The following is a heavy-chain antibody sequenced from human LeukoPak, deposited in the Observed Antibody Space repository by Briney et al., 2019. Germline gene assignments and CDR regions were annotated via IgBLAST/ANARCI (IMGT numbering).Heavy chain of an antibody. CDR3: AREGWLRRYFDY. D-gene: IGHD5-12*01. Sequence: GGSLRLSCAASGFTFSDHYMDWVRQAPGKGLEWVGRTRNKAYSYTTEYAASVKGRFTISRDDSKNSLYLQMYSLKTEDTAVYYCAREGWLRRYFDYWGQGTLVTVSS. J-gene: IGHJ4*02. V-gene: IGHV3-72*01. CDR1: GFTFSDHY. CDR2: TRNKAYSYTT.